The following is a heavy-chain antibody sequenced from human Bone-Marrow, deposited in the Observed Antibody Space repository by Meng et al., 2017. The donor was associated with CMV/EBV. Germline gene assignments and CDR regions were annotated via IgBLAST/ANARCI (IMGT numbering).Heavy chain of an antibody. Sequence: GGSLRLSCAASGFTFSNYAMSWVRQAPGKGLEWVAVIYAGGRSAYYADSVKGRFTIFRDGSKNTVYLEMNSLRAEDTALYYWAKDSSYSAWGQGTLVTVSS. CDR1: GFTFSNYA. D-gene: IGHD6-13*01. CDR2: IYAGGRSA. V-gene: IGHV3-23*03. J-gene: IGHJ5*02. CDR3: AKDSSYSA.